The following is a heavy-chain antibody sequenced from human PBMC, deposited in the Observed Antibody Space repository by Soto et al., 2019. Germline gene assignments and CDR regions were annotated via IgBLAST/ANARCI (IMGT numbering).Heavy chain of an antibody. D-gene: IGHD5-12*01. CDR2: IYYSGST. Sequence: SETLSLTCTVSGGSISSGDYYWSWIRQPPGKGLEWIGYIYYSGSTYYNPSLKSRVTISVDTSKNQFSLKLSSVTAADTAVYYCARDGLATPRDHDAFDIWGQGTMVTVSS. J-gene: IGHJ3*02. CDR1: GGSISSGDYY. CDR3: ARDGLATPRDHDAFDI. V-gene: IGHV4-30-4*01.